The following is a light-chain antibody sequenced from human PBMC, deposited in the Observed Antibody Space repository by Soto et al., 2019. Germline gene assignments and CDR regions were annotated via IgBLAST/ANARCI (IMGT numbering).Light chain of an antibody. CDR1: SSDVGGYNY. J-gene: IGLJ1*01. Sequence: QPVLTKPASVTGSPGQSITISCTGTSSDVGGYNYVSWYQHHPGKAPKLLIYDVSNRPPGISNRFSGSKSDNTASLTISGLQPEDEADYYCSSYTTSNTRQIVFGTGTKVTVL. CDR2: DVS. CDR3: SSYTTSNTRQIV. V-gene: IGLV2-14*03.